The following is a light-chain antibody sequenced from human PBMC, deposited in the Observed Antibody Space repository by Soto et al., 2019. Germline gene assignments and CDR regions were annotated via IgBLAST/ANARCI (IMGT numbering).Light chain of an antibody. J-gene: IGLJ2*01. CDR3: SSYAGSNNVI. Sequence: QSALTQPPSASGSPGQSVTISCTGTSSDVGGYKYVSWYQRQPGKAPKLIIYEVSRRPPGVPDRFTGSKSGNTASLTVSGLHAEDEAHYYCSSYAGSNNVIFGGGTKLTVL. CDR1: SSDVGGYKY. CDR2: EVS. V-gene: IGLV2-8*01.